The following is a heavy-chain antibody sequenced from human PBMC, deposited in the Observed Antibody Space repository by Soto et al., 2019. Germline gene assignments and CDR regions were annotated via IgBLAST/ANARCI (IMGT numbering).Heavy chain of an antibody. V-gene: IGHV4-59*01. Sequence: PSETLSLTCTVSGGSISSYYWSWIRQPPGKGLEWIGYIHYSGSANYNPSLMSRVTISVDSSKNQFSLKLSSVTAADTAVYYCARDQNGSPHFDEWGQGTLVTVSS. CDR3: ARDQNGSPHFDE. D-gene: IGHD1-26*01. J-gene: IGHJ4*02. CDR2: IHYSGSA. CDR1: GGSISSYY.